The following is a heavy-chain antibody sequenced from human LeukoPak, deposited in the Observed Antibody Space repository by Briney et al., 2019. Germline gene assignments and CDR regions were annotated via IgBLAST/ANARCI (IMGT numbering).Heavy chain of an antibody. CDR1: GFTFSSYG. CDR2: IRYDGSNK. V-gene: IGHV3-30*02. Sequence: PGGSLRLSCAASGFTFSSYGMHWVRQAPGKGLEWVAFIRYDGSNKYYADSVKGRFTISRDNSKNTLYLQMNSLRAEDTAVYYCARELGYCSSTSCPAIDYWGQGTLVTVSS. D-gene: IGHD2-2*01. J-gene: IGHJ4*02. CDR3: ARELGYCSSTSCPAIDY.